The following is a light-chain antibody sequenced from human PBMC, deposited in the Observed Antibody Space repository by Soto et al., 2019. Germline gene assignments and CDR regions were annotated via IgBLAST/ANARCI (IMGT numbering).Light chain of an antibody. J-gene: IGKJ4*01. CDR1: QSVRSN. CDR3: QQYYKWPLT. CDR2: AAS. Sequence: EIVLTQSPATLSVSPGERATLSCRASQSVRSNLAWYQQKPGQAPRLVIYAASSRATGIPDRFSGSGSGTDFTLTISRLEPEDFAVYYCQQYYKWPLTFGGGTKVDIK. V-gene: IGKV3D-15*01.